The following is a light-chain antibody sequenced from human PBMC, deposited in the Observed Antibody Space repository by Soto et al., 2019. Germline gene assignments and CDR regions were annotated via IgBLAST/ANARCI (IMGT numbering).Light chain of an antibody. CDR3: QQYNNWPLT. J-gene: IGKJ3*01. CDR2: DAS. CDR1: QSVTSN. V-gene: IGKV3-15*01. Sequence: EIVMTQSPATLSVSPGERATLSCRTSQSVTSNLAWYQQRPGQAPRVLIYDASTRATGIPARFSGSGSGTEFTLTISTLQSEDLAIYYCQQYNNWPLTFGPGTKVDIK.